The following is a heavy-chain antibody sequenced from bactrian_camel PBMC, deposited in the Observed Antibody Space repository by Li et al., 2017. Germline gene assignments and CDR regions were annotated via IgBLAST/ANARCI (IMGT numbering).Heavy chain of an antibody. V-gene: IGHV3S1*01. D-gene: IGHD5*01. J-gene: IGHJ4*01. CDR1: GSTISNYW. Sequence: HVQLVESGGGLVQPGGSLRLSCAASGSTISNYWVYWVRQAPGKGLDRVASIDAIGRTTYYADSVKGRFTISRDNAKNTVSLQMNSLAPEDTAVYYCATPSSGETWYAVGLDYWGQGTQVTVS. CDR2: IDAIGRTT. CDR3: ATPSSGETWYAVGLDY.